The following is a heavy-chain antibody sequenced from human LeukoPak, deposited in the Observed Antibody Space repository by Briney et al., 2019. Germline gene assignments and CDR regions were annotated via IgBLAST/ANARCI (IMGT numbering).Heavy chain of an antibody. V-gene: IGHV3-48*04. D-gene: IGHD3-3*01. CDR2: ISSSGSTI. CDR3: AKNSYDFWSGYYYHDAFDI. Sequence: GGSLRLSCAASGFTFSSYSMNWIRQAPGKGLEWVSYISSSGSTIYYADSVKGRFTISRDNAKNSLYLQMNSLRAEDTAVYYCAKNSYDFWSGYYYHDAFDIWGQGTMVTVSS. CDR1: GFTFSSYS. J-gene: IGHJ3*02.